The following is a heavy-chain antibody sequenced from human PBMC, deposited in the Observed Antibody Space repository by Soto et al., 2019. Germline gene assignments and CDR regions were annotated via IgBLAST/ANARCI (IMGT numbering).Heavy chain of an antibody. J-gene: IGHJ4*02. CDR1: GGSISSSSYY. Sequence: SETLSLTCTVSGGSISSSSYYWGWIRQPPGKGLEWIGSIYYSGSTYYNPSLKSRVTISVDTSKNQFSLKLSSVTAADTAVYYCARHDSGYYWYYFDYWGPGTLVTVSS. CDR2: IYYSGST. D-gene: IGHD3-22*01. V-gene: IGHV4-39*01. CDR3: ARHDSGYYWYYFDY.